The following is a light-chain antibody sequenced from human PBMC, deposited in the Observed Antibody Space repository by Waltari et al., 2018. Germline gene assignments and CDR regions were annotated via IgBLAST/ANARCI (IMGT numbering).Light chain of an antibody. Sequence: QSALTQPASVSGSPGQSITIPCTVTSAAAGGYGCVSCYQQYPGKAPKLIIYEVASRPSGISTRFAGSKSGNTAALTISGLQAEDEADYYCSSHTATVPHVFGTGTRVTVV. CDR2: EVA. J-gene: IGLJ1*01. CDR1: SAAAGGYGC. CDR3: SSHTATVPHV. V-gene: IGLV2-14*01.